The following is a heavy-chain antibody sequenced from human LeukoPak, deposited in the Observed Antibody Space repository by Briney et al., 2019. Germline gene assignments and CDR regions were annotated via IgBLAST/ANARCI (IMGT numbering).Heavy chain of an antibody. V-gene: IGHV1-69*13. CDR3: ARDASYDFWSGYYRNVYYYYYMDV. Sequence: SVKVSCKASGGTFSSYAISWVRQAPGQGLEWMGGIIPIFGTANYAQKFQGRVTITADESTSTAYMELSSLRSDDTAVYYCARDASYDFWSGYYRNVYYYYYMDVWGKGTTVTVSS. CDR2: IIPIFGTA. D-gene: IGHD3-3*01. CDR1: GGTFSSYA. J-gene: IGHJ6*03.